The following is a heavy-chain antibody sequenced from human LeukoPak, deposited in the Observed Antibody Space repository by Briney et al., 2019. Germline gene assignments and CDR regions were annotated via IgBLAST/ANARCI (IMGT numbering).Heavy chain of an antibody. D-gene: IGHD3-10*01. CDR2: ISAYNGNA. V-gene: IGHV1-18*01. CDR1: GSTFTNYG. CDR3: ARTPKRFGELYQPGDS. Sequence: AAVKVSCKASGSTFTNYGITWVRQVPGQGLEWLGWISAYNGNANYAQNLQDRVTLTSDTSTSTAYMELRSLRSDDTGIYYCARTPKRFGELYQPGDSWGQGTLLTVSS. J-gene: IGHJ4*02.